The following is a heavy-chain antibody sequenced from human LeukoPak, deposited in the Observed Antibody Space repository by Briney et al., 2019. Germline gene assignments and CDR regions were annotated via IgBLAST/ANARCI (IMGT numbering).Heavy chain of an antibody. CDR3: AHSLGYYDFWSGTGFDY. CDR1: GFSLSTSGVG. V-gene: IGHV2-5*01. D-gene: IGHD3-3*01. Sequence: SGPTLVNPTQTLTLTCTFSGFSLSTSGVGVGWIRQPPGKALEWLALIYWNDDKRYSPSLKSRLTITKDTSKNQVVLTMTNMDPVDTATYYCAHSLGYYDFWSGTGFDYWGQGTLVTVSS. CDR2: IYWNDDK. J-gene: IGHJ4*02.